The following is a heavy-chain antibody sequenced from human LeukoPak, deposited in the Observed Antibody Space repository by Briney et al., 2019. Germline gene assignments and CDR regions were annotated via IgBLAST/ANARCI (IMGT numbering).Heavy chain of an antibody. CDR3: AKERRTGSGAALDY. Sequence: PGGSLRLSCAASGVTFSDYYMIWIRQAPGKGLEWVSYISSSSSRTNYADSVKGRFTISRDNAKNSLYLQMYSLRAEDTAVYYCAKERRTGSGAALDYWGPGTLVTVSS. J-gene: IGHJ4*02. D-gene: IGHD6-19*01. CDR2: ISSSSSRT. V-gene: IGHV3-11*06. CDR1: GVTFSDYY.